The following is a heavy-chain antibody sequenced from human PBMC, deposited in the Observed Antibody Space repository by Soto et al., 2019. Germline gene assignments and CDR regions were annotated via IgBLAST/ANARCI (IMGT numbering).Heavy chain of an antibody. D-gene: IGHD1-26*01. J-gene: IGHJ4*03. CDR3: ARDVRAGGGMLRLDV. Sequence: QVQLVQSGAEVKKPGASVKVSCKASGYSFTTYGISWVRQAPGQGLEWMGWISPYNGNTNYAQKFHDRVSMTTDTSAGTAYTRRSSLRSVDTAVYYGARDVRAGGGMLRLDVRGDGALVPVSS. CDR2: ISPYNGNT. CDR1: GYSFTTYG. V-gene: IGHV1-18*01.